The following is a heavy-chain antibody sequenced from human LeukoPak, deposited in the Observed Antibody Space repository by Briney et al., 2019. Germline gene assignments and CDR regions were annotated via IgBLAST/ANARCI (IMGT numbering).Heavy chain of an antibody. V-gene: IGHV1-2*02. CDR2: INPNSGGT. CDR1: GYTFTGYY. D-gene: IGHD3-10*01. J-gene: IGHJ6*03. Sequence: ASVKVSCKASGYTFTGYYMHWVRQAPGQGLEWMGWINPNSGGTNYAQKFQGRVTMTRDTSISTAYMELSRLRSDDTAVYYCARGGRGAGYYYYYMDVWGKGTTVTISS. CDR3: ARGGRGAGYYYYYMDV.